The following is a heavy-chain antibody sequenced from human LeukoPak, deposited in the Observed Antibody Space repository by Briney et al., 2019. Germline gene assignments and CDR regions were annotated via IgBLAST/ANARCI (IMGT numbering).Heavy chain of an antibody. Sequence: SGPTLVKPTQTLTLTCTFSGFSLTTAGVGVGWIRQPPGKALEWLALIYGDDEKSYSPSVKSRLTITKDTSKNQVVLTMTNMDPLDTATYYCAHRASAAVGTGKDFFAPWGQGTLVTVSS. CDR1: GFSLTTAGVG. D-gene: IGHD6-13*01. J-gene: IGHJ5*02. V-gene: IGHV2-5*02. CDR2: IYGDDEK. CDR3: AHRASAAVGTGKDFFAP.